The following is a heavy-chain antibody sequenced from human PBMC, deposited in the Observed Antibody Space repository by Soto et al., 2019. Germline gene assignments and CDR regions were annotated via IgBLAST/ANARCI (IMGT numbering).Heavy chain of an antibody. Sequence: QVQLVQSGAEVKKPGSSVKVSCKASGGTFSSDNIIWVRQAPGQGLEWMGRIIPGLSLANYAQKFQGRVTITADKSTSKAYMELSSLISEDTAVYYCARSDYGDYVLPDSWGQGTLVTVSS. D-gene: IGHD4-17*01. CDR2: IIPGLSLA. CDR1: GGTFSSDN. J-gene: IGHJ4*02. CDR3: ARSDYGDYVLPDS. V-gene: IGHV1-69*02.